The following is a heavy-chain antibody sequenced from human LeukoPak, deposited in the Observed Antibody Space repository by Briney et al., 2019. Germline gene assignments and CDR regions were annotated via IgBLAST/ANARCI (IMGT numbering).Heavy chain of an antibody. J-gene: IGHJ4*02. Sequence: GGSLRLSCAASGFTFSSYAMSWVRQAPGKGLEWVSAISGSGGSTYYADSVKGRFTISRDNSKNSLYLQMNSLRAEDTAVYYCARETLGVGATPLDYWGQGTLVTVSS. D-gene: IGHD1-26*01. V-gene: IGHV3-23*01. CDR1: GFTFSSYA. CDR3: ARETLGVGATPLDY. CDR2: ISGSGGST.